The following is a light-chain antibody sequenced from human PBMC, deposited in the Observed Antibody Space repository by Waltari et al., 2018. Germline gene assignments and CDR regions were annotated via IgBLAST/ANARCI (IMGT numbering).Light chain of an antibody. CDR1: QSVGRS. J-gene: IGKJ1*01. V-gene: IGKV3-20*01. CDR2: DAS. CDR3: QMYVSLPAT. Sequence: EIVLTQSPGTLSLSPGERATLSCRASQSVGRSLAWYQQKPGQAPRLLIYDASVWATGIPDRFRGGGSGTDFSLTISRLEPEDFAVYYCQMYVSLPATFGQGTKVEIK.